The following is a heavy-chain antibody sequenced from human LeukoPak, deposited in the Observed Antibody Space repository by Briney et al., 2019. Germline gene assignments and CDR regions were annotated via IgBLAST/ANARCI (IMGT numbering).Heavy chain of an antibody. D-gene: IGHD5-24*01. CDR3: ALEGMATLDAFDI. Sequence: PGGSLRLSCAASGFTFSSYAMSWVRQAPGKGLEWVSAISGSGGSTYYADSVKGRFTISRDNSKNTLYLQMNSLRSEDTAVYYCALEGMATLDAFDIWGQGTMVTVSS. CDR1: GFTFSSYA. J-gene: IGHJ3*02. V-gene: IGHV3-23*01. CDR2: ISGSGGST.